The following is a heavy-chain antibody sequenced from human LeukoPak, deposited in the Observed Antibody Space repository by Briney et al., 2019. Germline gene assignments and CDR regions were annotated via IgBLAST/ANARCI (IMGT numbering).Heavy chain of an antibody. V-gene: IGHV3-23*01. D-gene: IGHD4-17*01. CDR3: AKGPGTTVTYQRAYFDY. CDR2: ISGSGGST. CDR1: GFTFSSYA. J-gene: IGHJ4*02. Sequence: HPGGSLRLSCAASGFTFSSYAMSWVRQAPGKGLEWVSAISGSGGSTYYADSVKGRFTISRDNSKNTLYLQMNSLRAEDTAVYYCAKGPGTTVTYQRAYFDYWGQGTLVTVSS.